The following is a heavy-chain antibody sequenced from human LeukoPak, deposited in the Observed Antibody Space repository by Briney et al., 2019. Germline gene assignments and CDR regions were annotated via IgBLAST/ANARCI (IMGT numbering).Heavy chain of an antibody. Sequence: GSGPTLVNPTQTLTLTCTFPGFSLITSGVGVGWIRQPPGKALEWLAVIYWDGDERYSPSLGHRLTVTKDTPKNQVVLTMTNMDPEDTATYFCAHRGTMIRGRPNWLDPWARETVLTVSS. V-gene: IGHV2-5*02. CDR1: GFSLITSGVG. CDR3: AHRGTMIRGRPNWLDP. D-gene: IGHD3-10*01. J-gene: IGHJ5*02. CDR2: IYWDGDE.